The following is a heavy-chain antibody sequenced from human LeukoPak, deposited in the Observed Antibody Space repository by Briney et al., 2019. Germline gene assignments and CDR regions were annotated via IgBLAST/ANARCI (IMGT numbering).Heavy chain of an antibody. CDR3: AKVMPPGRIRFYSYYMDV. D-gene: IGHD2-15*01. CDR1: GFSFSGYG. J-gene: IGHJ6*03. CDR2: IRYDGSKE. Sequence: GSLRLSCAASGFSFSGYGMHWVRQAPGKGLEWVAFIRYDGSKEYYADSVKGRFTISRDKSKNTLSLQMNGLRVEDTAVYYCAKVMPPGRIRFYSYYMDVWGKGTTVTVS. V-gene: IGHV3-30*02.